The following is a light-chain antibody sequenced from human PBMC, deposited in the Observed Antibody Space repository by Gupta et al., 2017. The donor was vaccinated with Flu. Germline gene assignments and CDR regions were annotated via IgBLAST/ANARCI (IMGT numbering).Light chain of an antibody. Sequence: STTSSCTGSSMESGSYNYVSRQQQPAGNDLKLIIYESSNRAAEACNLFSAYKSGNTATLTISGVEAEDEDDYYCTADTSNSMIFGGGTTLTVL. J-gene: IGLJ2*01. CDR3: TADTSNSMI. CDR2: ESS. V-gene: IGLV2-14*01. CDR1: SMESGSYNY.